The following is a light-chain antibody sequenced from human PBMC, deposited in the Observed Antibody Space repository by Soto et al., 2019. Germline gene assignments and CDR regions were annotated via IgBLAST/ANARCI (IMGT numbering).Light chain of an antibody. CDR2: GAS. J-gene: IGKJ2*01. CDR3: QQYNNWPPMYT. CDR1: QSVSSN. Sequence: EIVMTQSPATLSVSPGERATLSCRASQSVSSNLAWYQQKPGQAPRLLIYGASPRATGIPARFSGSGSGTEVTLTLSSLQSEDFAVYYCQQYNNWPPMYTFSQGTKLEIK. V-gene: IGKV3-15*01.